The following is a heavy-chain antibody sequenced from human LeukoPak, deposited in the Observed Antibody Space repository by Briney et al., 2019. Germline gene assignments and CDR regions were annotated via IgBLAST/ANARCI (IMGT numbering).Heavy chain of an antibody. D-gene: IGHD2-2*01. CDR2: ISADNGNT. Sequence: ASVKVSCKASAYTFTTYGINWVRQAPGQGLEWMGWISADNGNTNYAQKFQGRVTMTTDTSTSTAYMELRSLRPDDTAVYYCARACTSTSCHENNWFDPWGQGTLVTVSS. CDR1: AYTFTTYG. V-gene: IGHV1-18*01. J-gene: IGHJ5*02. CDR3: ARACTSTSCHENNWFDP.